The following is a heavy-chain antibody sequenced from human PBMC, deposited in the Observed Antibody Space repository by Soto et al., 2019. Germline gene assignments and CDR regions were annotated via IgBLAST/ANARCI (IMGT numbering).Heavy chain of an antibody. Sequence: PGGSLRLSCAASGFTFSSYAMHWVRQAPGKGLEWVAVISYDGSNKYYADSVKGRFTISRDNSKNTLYLQMNSLRAEDAAVYYCARDGGYCISTSCYGAGGFYYYYYGMDVWGQGTTVTVSS. CDR1: GFTFSSYA. CDR3: ARDGGYCISTSCYGAGGFYYYYYGMDV. J-gene: IGHJ6*02. CDR2: ISYDGSNK. V-gene: IGHV3-30-3*01. D-gene: IGHD2-2*01.